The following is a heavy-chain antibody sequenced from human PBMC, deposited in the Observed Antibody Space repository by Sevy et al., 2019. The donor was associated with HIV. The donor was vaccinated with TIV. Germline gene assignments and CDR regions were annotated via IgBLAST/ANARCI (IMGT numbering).Heavy chain of an antibody. Sequence: GESLKISCAASGFTVSSNYMSWVRQAPGKGLEWVSVIYSGGSTYYADSVKGRFTISRDNSKNTLYLQMNSLRAEDTAVYYCAKDAYYYDGSGYSMSQWYYGMYVWGQGTTVTVSS. CDR3: AKDAYYYDGSGYSMSQWYYGMYV. D-gene: IGHD3-22*01. CDR2: IYSGGST. J-gene: IGHJ6*02. CDR1: GFTVSSNY. V-gene: IGHV3-53*01.